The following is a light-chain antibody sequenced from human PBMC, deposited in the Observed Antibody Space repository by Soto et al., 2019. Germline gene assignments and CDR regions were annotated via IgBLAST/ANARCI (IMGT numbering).Light chain of an antibody. CDR2: GAS. CDR1: QSVSSSY. V-gene: IGKV3-20*01. Sequence: EIVLTQSPGTLSLSPGERATLSCRASQSVSSSYLAWYQQKPGQAPRLLLHGASSRATGIPDRFSGSGSGTDFTLTISRLEPEAFAVYYCQQYGSSPPEITFGQGTRLEIK. CDR3: QQYGSSPPEIT. J-gene: IGKJ5*01.